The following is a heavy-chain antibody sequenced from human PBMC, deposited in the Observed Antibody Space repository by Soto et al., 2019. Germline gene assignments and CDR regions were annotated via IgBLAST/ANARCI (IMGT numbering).Heavy chain of an antibody. V-gene: IGHV4-59*01. CDR3: ARDFNGSGSYTAWFDP. Sequence: QVQLQESGPGLVKPSETLSLTCSVSGVSISSYYWSWIRQPPGKGLEWIGYIYYSGSTNYNPSLKSRVTISVDTSKKQFSLKLSSVTAADTAVYYCARDFNGSGSYTAWFDPWGQGTLVTVSS. D-gene: IGHD3-10*01. CDR1: GVSISSYY. J-gene: IGHJ5*02. CDR2: IYYSGST.